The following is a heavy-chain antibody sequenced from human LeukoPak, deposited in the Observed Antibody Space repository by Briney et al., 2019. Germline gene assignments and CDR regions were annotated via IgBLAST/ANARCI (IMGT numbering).Heavy chain of an antibody. CDR1: GFTFSSYG. D-gene: IGHD3-9*01. J-gene: IGHJ6*02. CDR2: ISYDGSNK. Sequence: GRSLRLSCAASGFTFSSYGMHWVRQAPGKGLEWVAVISYDGSNKYYADSVKGRFTISRDNSKNTLYLQMNSLRAEDTAVYYCARDVLRYFEGQYGMDVWGQGTTVTVSS. V-gene: IGHV3-30*03. CDR3: ARDVLRYFEGQYGMDV.